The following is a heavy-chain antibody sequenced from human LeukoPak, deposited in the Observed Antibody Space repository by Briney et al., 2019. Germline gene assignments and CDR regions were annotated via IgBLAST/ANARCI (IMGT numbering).Heavy chain of an antibody. D-gene: IGHD6-13*01. J-gene: IGHJ4*02. CDR2: ISYDGSNK. Sequence: GGSLRLSCAASGFTFSSYGMHWVRQAPGKGLEWVAVISYDGSNKYYADSVKGRFTISRDNSKNTLYLQMNSLRAEDTAVYYCAKYSSSWFVDYRGQGTLVTVSS. CDR1: GFTFSSYG. CDR3: AKYSSSWFVDY. V-gene: IGHV3-30*18.